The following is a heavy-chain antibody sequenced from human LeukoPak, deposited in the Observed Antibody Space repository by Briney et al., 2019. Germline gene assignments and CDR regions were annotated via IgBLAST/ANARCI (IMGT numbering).Heavy chain of an antibody. CDR3: AGRLVSVGGNWFDP. CDR1: GGSISSGDYY. D-gene: IGHD6-19*01. Sequence: SQTLSLTCTVSGGSISSGDYYWRWIRRPPGKGLEWIGYIYYSGSTYYNPSLKSRVTISVDTSKNQFSLKLSSVTAADTAVYYCAGRLVSVGGNWFDPGGQGTLVTVSS. V-gene: IGHV4-30-4*01. J-gene: IGHJ5*02. CDR2: IYYSGST.